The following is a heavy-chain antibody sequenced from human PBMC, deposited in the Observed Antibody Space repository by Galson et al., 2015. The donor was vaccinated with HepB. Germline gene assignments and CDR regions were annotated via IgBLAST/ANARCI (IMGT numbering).Heavy chain of an antibody. D-gene: IGHD3-3*01. CDR1: GFTFSSYA. J-gene: IGHJ4*02. Sequence: SLRLSCAASGFTFSSYAMHWVRQAPGKGLVWVAVISYDGSNKYYADSVKGRFTISRDNSKNTLYLQMNSLRAEDTAVYYCARGNDYDFWSGGSDYWGQGTLVTVSS. CDR3: ARGNDYDFWSGGSDY. V-gene: IGHV3-30-3*01. CDR2: ISYDGSNK.